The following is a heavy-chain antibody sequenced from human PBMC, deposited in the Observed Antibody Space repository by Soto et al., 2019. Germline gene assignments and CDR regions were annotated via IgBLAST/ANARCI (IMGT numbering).Heavy chain of an antibody. CDR3: ARDLGDTYYYDSSGYYSDY. CDR1: GGSISSHY. V-gene: IGHV4-59*11. D-gene: IGHD3-22*01. J-gene: IGHJ4*02. Sequence: SETLSLTCTVSGGSISSHYLSWIRQPPGKGLEWIGYIYYSGSTNYNPSLKSRVTISVDTSKNQFSLKLSSVTAADTAVYYCARDLGDTYYYDSSGYYSDYWGQGTLVTVSS. CDR2: IYYSGST.